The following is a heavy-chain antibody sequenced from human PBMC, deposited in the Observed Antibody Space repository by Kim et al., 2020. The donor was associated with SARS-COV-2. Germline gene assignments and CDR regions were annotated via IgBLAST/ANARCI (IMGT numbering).Heavy chain of an antibody. J-gene: IGHJ4*02. CDR1: GGSFSGYY. D-gene: IGHD3-3*01. Sequence: SETLSLTCAVYGGSFSGYYWSWIRQPPGKGLEWIGEINHSGSTNYNPSLKSRVTISVDTSKNQFSLKLSSVTAADTAVYYCARRKRTNDFWSGYYTGYPFDYWGQGTLVTVSS. CDR3: ARRKRTNDFWSGYYTGYPFDY. CDR2: INHSGST. V-gene: IGHV4-34*01.